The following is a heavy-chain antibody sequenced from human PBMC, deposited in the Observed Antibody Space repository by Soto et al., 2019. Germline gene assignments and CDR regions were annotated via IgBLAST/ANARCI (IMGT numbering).Heavy chain of an antibody. D-gene: IGHD3-3*01. Sequence: GGSLRLSCAASGFTFSSYGMHWVRQAPGKGLEWVAVIWHDGSNKYYADSVKGRFTISRDNSKNTLYLQMNSLRAEDTAVYYCARSSTDFWSGYYIGRYYYYYGMDVWGQGTTVTVSS. J-gene: IGHJ6*02. CDR1: GFTFSSYG. CDR3: ARSSTDFWSGYYIGRYYYYYGMDV. V-gene: IGHV3-33*01. CDR2: IWHDGSNK.